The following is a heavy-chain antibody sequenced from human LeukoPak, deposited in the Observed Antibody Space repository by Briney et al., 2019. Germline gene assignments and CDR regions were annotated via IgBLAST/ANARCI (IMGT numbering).Heavy chain of an antibody. D-gene: IGHD5-24*01. CDR3: VRDGYNYLLDY. J-gene: IGHJ4*02. V-gene: IGHV3-21*01. CDR1: GFTFSSYA. CDR2: ISSSSRYI. Sequence: GGSLRLSCAASGFTFSSYAMSWVRQAPGKGLEWVSSISSSSRYIYYADSVKGRFTISRDNAKNSLYLQMNSLRAEDTAVYYCVRDGYNYLLDYWGQGTLVTVSS.